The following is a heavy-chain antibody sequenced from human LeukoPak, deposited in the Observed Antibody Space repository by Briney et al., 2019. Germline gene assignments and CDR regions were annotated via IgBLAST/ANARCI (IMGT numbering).Heavy chain of an antibody. CDR3: ARGGCSSTSCSYTSRPYYYYMDV. CDR1: GFTFSSYA. Sequence: GRSLRLSCAASGFTFSSYAMHWVRQAPGKGLEWVAVISYDGSNKYYADSVKGRFTISRDNSKNTLYLQMNSLRAEDTAVYYCARGGCSSTSCSYTSRPYYYYMDVWGKGTTVTVSS. J-gene: IGHJ6*03. V-gene: IGHV3-30-3*01. D-gene: IGHD2-2*01. CDR2: ISYDGSNK.